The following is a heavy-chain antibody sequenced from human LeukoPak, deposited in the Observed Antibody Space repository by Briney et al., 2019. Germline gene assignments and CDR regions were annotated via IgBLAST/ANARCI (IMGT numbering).Heavy chain of an antibody. CDR1: GYTFTGYY. J-gene: IGHJ4*02. Sequence: ASVKVSCKASGYTFTGYYMHWVRQAPGQGLEWMGWINPNSGGTNYAQKFQGRVTMTSDTSISTAYMELSRLRSDDTAVYYCARVRGIKYYYDSSGYYHYWGQGTLVTVSS. D-gene: IGHD3-22*01. CDR2: INPNSGGT. CDR3: ARVRGIKYYYDSSGYYHY. V-gene: IGHV1-2*02.